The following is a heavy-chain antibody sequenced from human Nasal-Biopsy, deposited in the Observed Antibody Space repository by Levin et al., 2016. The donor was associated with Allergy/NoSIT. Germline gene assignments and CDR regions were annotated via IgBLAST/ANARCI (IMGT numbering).Heavy chain of an antibody. J-gene: IGHJ4*02. CDR2: IYYSGSS. CDR1: GGSVSSGNHY. D-gene: IGHD1/OR15-1a*01. V-gene: IGHV4-61*01. CDR3: ARDNYPNWKNGGFDS. Sequence: GSLRLSCTVSGGSVSSGNHYWSWIRQPPGKGLEWIGHIYYSGSSDYSPSLKSRVAISVDTSKNQFSLKLSSMTAADTAVYYCARDNYPNWKNGGFDSWGQGTLVTVSS.